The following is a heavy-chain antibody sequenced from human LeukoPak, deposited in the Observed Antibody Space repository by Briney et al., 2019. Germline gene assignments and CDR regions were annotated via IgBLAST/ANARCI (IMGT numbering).Heavy chain of an antibody. D-gene: IGHD3-10*01. CDR3: VGLGENY. V-gene: IGHV3-7*02. CDR2: IKQDGSEK. J-gene: IGHJ4*02. Sequence: PGGSLRPSCAASGFTFRRYWMSWARQASGKGLEWVANIKQDGSEKYYVDSVKGRFTISRDNAKNSLYLQMNSLRAEDTAVYYCVGLGENYWGQGTLVTVSS. CDR1: GFTFRRYW.